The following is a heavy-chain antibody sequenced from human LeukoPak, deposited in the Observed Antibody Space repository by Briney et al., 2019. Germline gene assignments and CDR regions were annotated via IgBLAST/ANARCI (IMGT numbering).Heavy chain of an antibody. D-gene: IGHD3-16*01. Sequence: GGSLRLSCAASGFTFYNYAMSWVRQAPGTGLEWVSTISDSGSSTYYADSVRGRFTISRDNSKNTLYLQMDSLRVEDTAIYYCAKASWVSSTDAVRWGQGTLVTVSS. V-gene: IGHV3-23*01. CDR1: GFTFYNYA. J-gene: IGHJ4*02. CDR3: AKASWVSSTDAVR. CDR2: ISDSGSST.